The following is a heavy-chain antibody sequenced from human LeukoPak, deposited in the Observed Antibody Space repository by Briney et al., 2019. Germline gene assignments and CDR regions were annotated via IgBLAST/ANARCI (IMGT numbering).Heavy chain of an antibody. V-gene: IGHV4-30-2*01. CDR1: GGSISSGGYS. J-gene: IGHJ2*01. D-gene: IGHD4-23*01. CDR3: ARGGTDYGGNSVGWYFDL. Sequence: TSKTLSLTCAVSGGSISSGGYSWSWIRQPPGKGLEWIGYIYHSGSTYYNPSLKSRVTISVDRSKNQFSLKLSSVTAADTAVYYCARGGTDYGGNSVGWYFDLWGRGTLVTVSS. CDR2: IYHSGST.